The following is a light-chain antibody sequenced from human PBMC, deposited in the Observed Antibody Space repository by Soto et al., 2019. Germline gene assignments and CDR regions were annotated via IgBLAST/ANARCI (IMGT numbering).Light chain of an antibody. CDR1: HVVSSSY. CDR2: DAS. Sequence: EIVLTQSPGTLSLSPGERATLSCRASHVVSSSYLAWYQQKPGQAPRLLIYDASNRATGIPARFSGSGSGTDFTLTISSLEPEDFAVYYCQQRSNWPPTFGQGTKVDI. CDR3: QQRSNWPPT. J-gene: IGKJ1*01. V-gene: IGKV3D-20*02.